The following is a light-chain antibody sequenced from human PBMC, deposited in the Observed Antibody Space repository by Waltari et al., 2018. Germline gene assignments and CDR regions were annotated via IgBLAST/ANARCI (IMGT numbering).Light chain of an antibody. V-gene: IGKV3-15*01. CDR3: QQYHDWWT. CDR1: QSVSSH. CDR2: GAS. Sequence: ETAMTQSPATLSVSPGDSATLFCRASQSVSSHLAWYQQKPGQPPRLLIYGASTRAPGVPARVSGSGSGTEFTLTIRSLQSEDSALYYCQQYHDWWTFGLGTKLEIK. J-gene: IGKJ1*01.